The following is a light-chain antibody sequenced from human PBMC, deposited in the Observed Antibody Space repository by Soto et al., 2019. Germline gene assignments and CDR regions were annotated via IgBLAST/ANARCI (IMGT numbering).Light chain of an antibody. V-gene: IGKV1-33*01. CDR3: QQYDALRIT. Sequence: DIQMTQSASSLSASLGDMGTITCQASQDINNYLNWYQHKPGEAPKLLIYDASNLEIGVSSRFSGSGSGTDFTFTINNLQPEDIATYYCQQYDALRITFGQGTRLEIK. CDR2: DAS. CDR1: QDINNY. J-gene: IGKJ5*01.